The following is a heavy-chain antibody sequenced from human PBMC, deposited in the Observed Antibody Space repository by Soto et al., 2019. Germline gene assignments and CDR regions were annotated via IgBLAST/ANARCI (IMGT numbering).Heavy chain of an antibody. Sequence: GGSLRLSCAASGFTFSSYWMSWVRQAPGKGLEWVANIKQDGSEKYYVDSVKGRFTISRDNAKNSLYLQMNGLRVEDTAVYYCARDLTTVTVYYYYYGMDVWGQGTTVTVSS. D-gene: IGHD4-4*01. CDR1: GFTFSSYW. CDR2: IKQDGSEK. CDR3: ARDLTTVTVYYYYYGMDV. V-gene: IGHV3-7*03. J-gene: IGHJ6*02.